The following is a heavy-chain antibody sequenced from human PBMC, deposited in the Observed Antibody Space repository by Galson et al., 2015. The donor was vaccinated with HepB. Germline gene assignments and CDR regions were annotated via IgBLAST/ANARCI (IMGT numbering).Heavy chain of an antibody. V-gene: IGHV1-18*01. CDR2: ISGYNGNT. Sequence: SVKVSCKASGYTFTHFAISWVRQAPGQGLEWMGWISGYNGNTKYAQKFHGRVTMTTDTSTTTAYMELRSLRSDDTSVYYCASQKVYGSGSYTYYYYGLDVWGQGTTVTVSS. J-gene: IGHJ6*02. CDR1: GYTFTHFA. D-gene: IGHD3-10*01. CDR3: ASQKVYGSGSYTYYYYGLDV.